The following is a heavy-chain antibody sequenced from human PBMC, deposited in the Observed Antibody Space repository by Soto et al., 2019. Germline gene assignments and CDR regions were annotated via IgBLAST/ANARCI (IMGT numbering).Heavy chain of an antibody. CDR2: ISGSGGST. J-gene: IGHJ4*02. D-gene: IGHD6-6*01. Sequence: EVQLLESGGGLVQPGGSLRLSCAASGFTFSSYAMRWVRQAPGKGLEWVSAISGSGGSTYYADSVKGRFTISRDNSKNTLYLQMNSLRAEDTAVYYCAKDLILLYSSSDFDYWGQGTLVKVSS. CDR1: GFTFSSYA. CDR3: AKDLILLYSSSDFDY. V-gene: IGHV3-23*01.